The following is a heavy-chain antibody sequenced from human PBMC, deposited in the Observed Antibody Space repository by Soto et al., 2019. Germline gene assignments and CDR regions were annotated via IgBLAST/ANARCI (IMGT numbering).Heavy chain of an antibody. V-gene: IGHV4-30-2*01. CDR2: IYHSGST. D-gene: IGHD3-22*01. CDR3: ARNSIGWFDP. J-gene: IGHJ5*02. CDR1: GGSISSGGYS. Sequence: SETLSLTCAVSGGSISSGGYSWSWIRQPPGKGLEWIGYIYHSGSTYYNPSLKSRVTISVDRSKNQFSLKLSSATAADTAVYYCARNSIGWFDPWGQGTLVTVSS.